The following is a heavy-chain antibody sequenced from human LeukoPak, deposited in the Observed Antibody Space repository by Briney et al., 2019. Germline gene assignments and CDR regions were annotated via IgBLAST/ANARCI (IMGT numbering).Heavy chain of an antibody. CDR2: MNGEGTTI. D-gene: IGHD1-7*01. V-gene: IGHV3-74*01. CDR3: ATARNFRFEY. J-gene: IGHJ4*02. CDR1: GFTFSSYA. Sequence: GGSLRLSCAASGFTFSSYAMSWVRQAPGKGLEWVSRMNGEGTTIDYADSVKGRFTVSRDYAKNTLFLQMNNLRTEDTALYFCATARNFRFEYWGQGSLVIVSA.